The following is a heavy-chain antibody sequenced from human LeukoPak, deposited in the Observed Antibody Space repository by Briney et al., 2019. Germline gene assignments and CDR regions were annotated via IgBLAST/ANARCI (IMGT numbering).Heavy chain of an antibody. Sequence: GGSLRLSCAASGFTFSNCAMNWVRQAPGKGLEWASDISASGGSTNYADAVKGRFTISRDNSKNTLYLQMNSLRAEDAAVYYCAKGASASRHFDYWGQGTLVTVSS. D-gene: IGHD1-26*01. J-gene: IGHJ4*02. CDR2: ISASGGST. V-gene: IGHV3-23*01. CDR1: GFTFSNCA. CDR3: AKGASASRHFDY.